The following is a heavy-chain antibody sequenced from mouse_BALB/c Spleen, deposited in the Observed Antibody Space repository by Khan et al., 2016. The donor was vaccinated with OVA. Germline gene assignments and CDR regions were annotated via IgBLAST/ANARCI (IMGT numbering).Heavy chain of an antibody. CDR1: GYTFTSYW. Sequence: DLVKPGASVKLSCKASGYTFTSYWINWIKQRPGQGLEWIGRIGPGSSNAYYNDMFKGTAKLTVDTSSNTAYIQLSSLSSEDSAVYFCERENYYGRSCYAMDYWGQGTSVTVSA. CDR2: IGPGSSNA. V-gene: IGHV1S41*01. D-gene: IGHD1-1*01. CDR3: ERENYYGRSCYAMDY. J-gene: IGHJ4*01.